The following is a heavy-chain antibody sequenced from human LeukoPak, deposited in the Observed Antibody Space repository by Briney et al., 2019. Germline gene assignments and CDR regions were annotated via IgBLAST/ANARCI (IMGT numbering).Heavy chain of an antibody. CDR2: ISGSGGST. D-gene: IGHD2-15*01. CDR1: GFTFSSYG. V-gene: IGHV3-23*01. J-gene: IGHJ6*02. CDR3: ANVAGPAPFYYYYGMDV. Sequence: GRSLRLSCAASGFTFSSYGMHWVRQAPGKGLEWVSAISGSGGSTYYADSVKGRFTISRDNSKNTLYLQMNSLRAEDTAVYYCANVAGPAPFYYYYGMDVWGQGTTVTVSS.